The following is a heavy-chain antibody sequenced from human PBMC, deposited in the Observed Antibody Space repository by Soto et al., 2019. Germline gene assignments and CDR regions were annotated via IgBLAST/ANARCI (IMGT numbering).Heavy chain of an antibody. CDR2: IYYSGST. CDR3: AIDCTETHRDYYYYMDV. CDR1: GGSISSGGYY. V-gene: IGHV4-31*03. Sequence: TLALTCTVSGGSISSGGYYWSWIRQHPGKGLEWIGYIYYSGSTYYNPSLKSRVTISVDTSKNQFSLKLSSVTAADTAVYYCAIDCTETHRDYYYYMDVWGKGTTVTGSS. J-gene: IGHJ6*03.